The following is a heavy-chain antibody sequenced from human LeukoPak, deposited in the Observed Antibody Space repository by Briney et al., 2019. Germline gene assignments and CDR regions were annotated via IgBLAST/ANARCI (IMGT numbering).Heavy chain of an antibody. D-gene: IGHD5-12*01. V-gene: IGHV3-43*02. CDR2: ISGDGGST. Sequence: PGGSLRLFCAASGFTFDDYAMHWVRQAPGKGLEWVSLISGDGGSTYYADSVKGRFTISRDNSKNSLYLQMNSLRTEDTALYYCAKDIWRPSGYDGYYYYYYGMDVWGQGTTVTVSS. CDR1: GFTFDDYA. CDR3: AKDIWRPSGYDGYYYYYYGMDV. J-gene: IGHJ6*02.